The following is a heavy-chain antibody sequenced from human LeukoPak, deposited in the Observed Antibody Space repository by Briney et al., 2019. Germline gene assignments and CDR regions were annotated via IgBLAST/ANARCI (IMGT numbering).Heavy chain of an antibody. J-gene: IGHJ4*02. CDR3: ATALTYYYDSSGYYY. D-gene: IGHD3-22*01. CDR2: IVVGSGNT. V-gene: IGHV1-58*01. CDR1: GFTFISSA. Sequence: SVKVSCKASGFTFISSAVQWVRQARGQRLEWIGWIVVGSGNTNYAQKFQGRVTMTEDTSTDTAYMELSSLRSEDTAVYYCATALTYYYDSSGYYYWGQGTLVTVSS.